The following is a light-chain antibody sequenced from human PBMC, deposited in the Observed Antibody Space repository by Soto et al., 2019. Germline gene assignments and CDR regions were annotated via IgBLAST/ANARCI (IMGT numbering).Light chain of an antibody. CDR1: QSVSSSY. Sequence: EIVLTQSPGTLSLSPGERATFSCRASQSVSSSYLAWYQQKPGQAPRLLIYGAFKRATGIPDRFSGSGSGTDFTLTISRMEPEDFAVYYCQQYNNWPLTFGGGTKVDIK. CDR3: QQYNNWPLT. CDR2: GAF. V-gene: IGKV3-20*01. J-gene: IGKJ4*01.